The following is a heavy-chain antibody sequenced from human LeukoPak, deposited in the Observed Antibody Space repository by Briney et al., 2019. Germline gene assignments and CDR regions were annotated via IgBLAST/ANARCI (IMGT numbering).Heavy chain of an antibody. Sequence: GGSLRLSCAASGFTFSSYSMNWVRQAPGKGLEWVSYISSSSSSTIYYADSVKGRFTISRDNSKNTLFLQMNSLRAEDTAVYYCAKNMRRWSFGPWGQGTLVTVSS. CDR1: GFTFSSYS. D-gene: IGHD1-26*01. J-gene: IGHJ5*02. CDR2: ISSSSSSTI. V-gene: IGHV3-48*01. CDR3: AKNMRRWSFGP.